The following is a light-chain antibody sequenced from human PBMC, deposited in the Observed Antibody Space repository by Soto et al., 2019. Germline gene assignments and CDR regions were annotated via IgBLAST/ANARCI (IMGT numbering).Light chain of an antibody. V-gene: IGLV2-14*01. CDR1: SSDIGDYNY. CDR2: EVS. Sequence: QSVLTQPASVSGSPGQSITISCTGTSSDIGDYNYVSWYQQHPGKAPKLMIFEVSNRPSGVSNRFSGSKSGNTASLTISGLQAEDEADYFCSSYTSSSSRGFGTGTKVTDL. J-gene: IGLJ1*01. CDR3: SSYTSSSSRG.